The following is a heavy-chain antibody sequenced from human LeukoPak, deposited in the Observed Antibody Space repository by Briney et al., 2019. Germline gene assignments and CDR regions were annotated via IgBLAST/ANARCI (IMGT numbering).Heavy chain of an antibody. J-gene: IGHJ4*02. D-gene: IGHD4-17*01. CDR1: GFTFISYG. CDR2: ISYDGTNK. V-gene: IGHV3-30*18. CDR3: AKDLGTVTTSADY. Sequence: GGSLRLSCVASGFTFISYGMHWVRQAPGKGLEWVAVISYDGTNKYYADSVKGRFTISRDNSKNTLYLQMNSLRAEDTALYYCAKDLGTVTTSADYWGQGTLVTVSS.